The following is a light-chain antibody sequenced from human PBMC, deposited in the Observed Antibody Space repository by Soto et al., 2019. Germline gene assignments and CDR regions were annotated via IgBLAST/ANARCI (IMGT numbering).Light chain of an antibody. Sequence: QSVLTQPPSASGTPGQRGTISCSGSSSNSGSNYVYWYQQLPGTAPNLLIYRNNQRPSGVPDRFSGSKSGASASLDIGGLRSEDEAEYYCAAWDDSLSGDYGFGTGTKGTVL. J-gene: IGLJ1*01. CDR1: SSNSGSNY. CDR2: RNN. CDR3: AAWDDSLSGDYG. V-gene: IGLV1-47*01.